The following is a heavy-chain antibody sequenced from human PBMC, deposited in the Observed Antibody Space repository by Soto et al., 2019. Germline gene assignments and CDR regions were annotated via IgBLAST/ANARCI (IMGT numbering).Heavy chain of an antibody. CDR3: ARGGGSTKVDY. V-gene: IGHV4-31*03. CDR1: GGSITSSGYY. Sequence: QVQLQESGPGLVKPSQTLSLTCTVSGGSITSSGYYWSGIRQHPGEGLEWIGFTSNSGSTTYNPYLKSRVTISVDTSSSQFSLDVKSVTAADTAVYYCARGGGSTKVDYWGQGTLVTVSP. D-gene: IGHD2-2*01. CDR2: TSNSGST. J-gene: IGHJ4*02.